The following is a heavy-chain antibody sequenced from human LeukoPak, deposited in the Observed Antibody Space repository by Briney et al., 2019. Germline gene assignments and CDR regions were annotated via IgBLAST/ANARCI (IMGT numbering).Heavy chain of an antibody. V-gene: IGHV4-59*01. CDR3: ARDTRSYDTSGYYYYDY. CDR1: GASTTSYY. CDR2: IYSDGTT. J-gene: IGHJ4*02. Sequence: PSETLSLTCSVSGASTTSYYWNWIRQAPGKGLEWIGYIYSDGTTSYSPSLRSRVTISIDTSRNQFSLKLSSVTAADAAVYYCARDTRSYDTSGYYYYDYWGQGALVTVSS. D-gene: IGHD3-22*01.